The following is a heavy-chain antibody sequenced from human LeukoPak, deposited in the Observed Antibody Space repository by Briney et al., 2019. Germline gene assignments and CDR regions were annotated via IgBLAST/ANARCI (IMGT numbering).Heavy chain of an antibody. CDR3: ARHGGMTTVTAYLDC. D-gene: IGHD4-17*01. Sequence: PSETLSLTCTVSGGSISSSSYYWGWIRQPPGKGLEWIGSIYYSGDTYYNPSLKSRVTISVDTSKNQFSLKLSSVTAADTAVYYCARHGGMTTVTAYLDCWGQGTLVTVSS. CDR1: GGSISSSSYY. CDR2: IYYSGDT. V-gene: IGHV4-39*01. J-gene: IGHJ4*02.